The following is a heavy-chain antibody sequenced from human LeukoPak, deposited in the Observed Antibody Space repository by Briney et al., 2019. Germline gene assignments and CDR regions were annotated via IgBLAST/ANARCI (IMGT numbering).Heavy chain of an antibody. V-gene: IGHV1-69*04. CDR2: IIPILGIA. CDR1: GGTFSSYA. D-gene: IGHD3-3*01. CDR3: AREDLVTIFGVAPFDY. J-gene: IGHJ4*02. Sequence: SVTVSCKASGGTFSSYAISWVRQAPGQGLEWMGRIIPILGIANYAQKFQGRVTITADKSTSTAYMELSSLRSEDTAVYYCAREDLVTIFGVAPFDYWGQGTLVTVSS.